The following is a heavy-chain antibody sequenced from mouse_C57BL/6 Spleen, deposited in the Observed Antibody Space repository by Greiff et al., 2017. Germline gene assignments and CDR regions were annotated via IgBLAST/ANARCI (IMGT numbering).Heavy chain of an antibody. D-gene: IGHD1-1*01. CDR1: GFTFSDYG. Sequence: EVKLMESGGGLVKPGGSLKLSCAASGFTFSDYGMHWVRQAPEKGLEWVAYISSGSSTIYYADTVKGRFTISMDNAKNTLFLQMTSLRSEDSAMYYCARIHYYGSSQCDAMDYWGQGTSVTVAS. V-gene: IGHV5-17*01. CDR2: ISSGSSTI. J-gene: IGHJ4*01. CDR3: ARIHYYGSSQCDAMDY.